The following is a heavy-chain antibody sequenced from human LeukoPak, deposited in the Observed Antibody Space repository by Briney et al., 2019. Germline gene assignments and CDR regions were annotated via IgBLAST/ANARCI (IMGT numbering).Heavy chain of an antibody. CDR1: GFTFSSYW. Sequence: GGSPRLSCAASGFTFSSYWMSWVRQAPGKGLEWVANIKHDGSEKYYVDSVKGRFTISRDNAKNSLYLKMNSLRAEDTAVYYCARGHTYYDILTGYKLIDYWGQGTLVTVSS. D-gene: IGHD3-9*01. J-gene: IGHJ4*02. CDR2: IKHDGSEK. V-gene: IGHV3-7*01. CDR3: ARGHTYYDILTGYKLIDY.